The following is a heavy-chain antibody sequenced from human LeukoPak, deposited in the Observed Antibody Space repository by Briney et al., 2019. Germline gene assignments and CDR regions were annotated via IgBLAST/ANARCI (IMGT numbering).Heavy chain of an antibody. Sequence: SETLSLTCTVSGGSISGYYWSWIRQPPGKGLEWIGYILYSGTTNSNPSLKSRVTISVDTSKNQISLKLSSVTAADTAVYYCARMGGYSGYATHWGQGTLVTVSS. CDR3: ARMGGYSGYATH. CDR1: GGSISGYY. J-gene: IGHJ4*02. V-gene: IGHV4-59*08. D-gene: IGHD5-12*01. CDR2: ILYSGTT.